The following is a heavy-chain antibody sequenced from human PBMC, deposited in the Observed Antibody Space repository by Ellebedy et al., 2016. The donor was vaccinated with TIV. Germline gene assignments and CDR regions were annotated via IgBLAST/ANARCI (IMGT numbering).Heavy chain of an antibody. V-gene: IGHV1-2*02. J-gene: IGHJ4*02. CDR2: INPDRGET. CDR1: AYSFTGYY. CDR3: AKDRFPYYDSSGTTGYFDC. Sequence: AASVKVSCKASAYSFTGYYIHWVRQAPGQGLEWMGWINPDRGETKYPQSFQVRVSMTRDTPSSTAYMELSGLTSDDTAIYYCAKDRFPYYDSSGTTGYFDCWGQGTLVTVSS. D-gene: IGHD3-22*01.